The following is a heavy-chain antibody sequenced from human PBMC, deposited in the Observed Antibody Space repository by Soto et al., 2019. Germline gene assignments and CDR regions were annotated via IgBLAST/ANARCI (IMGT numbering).Heavy chain of an antibody. D-gene: IGHD3-10*01. CDR3: ARRGTPGSFDY. Sequence: QLQLQESGPGLVKPSETLSLTCTVSGGSISSSTYSWAWIRQPPGKGLEWIGSIFSGGATYFNPSLGSRLTISVDTSKNHFSLGLSSVTAEEKAVYYCARRGTPGSFDYWGQGTLVTVSS. V-gene: IGHV4-39*02. CDR2: IFSGGAT. CDR1: GGSISSSTYS. J-gene: IGHJ4*02.